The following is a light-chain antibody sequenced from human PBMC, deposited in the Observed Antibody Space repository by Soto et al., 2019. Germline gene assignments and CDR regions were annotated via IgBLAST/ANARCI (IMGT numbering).Light chain of an antibody. J-gene: IGKJ2*01. CDR3: QQRSNWPPPYT. V-gene: IGKV3-11*01. CDR2: DAS. Sequence: EIVLTQSPATLSLSHGESAKLSCRASQSVSSYLAWYQQRPGQGPRLLIYDASTRATGIPARVSGSGSGTDFTLTISSLEPEDFAVYYCQQRSNWPPPYTFGQGTKLEIK. CDR1: QSVSSY.